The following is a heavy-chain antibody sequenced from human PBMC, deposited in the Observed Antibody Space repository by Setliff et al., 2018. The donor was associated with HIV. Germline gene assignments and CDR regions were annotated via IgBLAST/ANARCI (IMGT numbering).Heavy chain of an antibody. D-gene: IGHD3-10*01. CDR3: ARHDPWFGESNDAFDI. J-gene: IGHJ3*02. V-gene: IGHV1-69*05. Sequence: ASVKVSCKASGGTFSSCAISWVRQAPGQGLEWMGGIIPIFGTVRYAQKFQGRVTMTRDTSISTAYMELSRLRSDDTAVYYCARHDPWFGESNDAFDIWGQGTMVTVSS. CDR2: IIPIFGTV. CDR1: GGTFSSCA.